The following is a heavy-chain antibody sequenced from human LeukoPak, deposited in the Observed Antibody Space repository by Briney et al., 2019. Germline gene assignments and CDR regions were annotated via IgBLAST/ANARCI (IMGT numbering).Heavy chain of an antibody. J-gene: IGHJ4*02. CDR1: GYTFTGYY. D-gene: IGHD3-22*01. V-gene: IGHV1-2*02. CDR3: ARVAYYYDSSGPHYYFDY. Sequence: ASVKVSCKASGYTFTGYYMHWVRQAPGQGLEWMGWINPNSGGTNYAQKFQGRVTMTRDTSISTAYMELSRLRSDDTAVYYCARVAYYYDSSGPHYYFDYWGQGTLVTVSS. CDR2: INPNSGGT.